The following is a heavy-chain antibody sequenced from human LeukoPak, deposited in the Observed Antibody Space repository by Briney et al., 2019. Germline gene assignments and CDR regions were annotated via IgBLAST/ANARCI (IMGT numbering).Heavy chain of an antibody. CDR1: GGTFSSYA. D-gene: IGHD3-10*01. CDR2: IIPIFGTA. Sequence: SVKVSCKASGGTFSSYAISWVRQAPGQGLEWMGGIIPIFGTANYAQKFQGRVTITTDESTGTAYMELSSLRSDDTAVYYCARLGLADYYGSGSYFIDYWGQGTLVTVSS. CDR3: ARLGLADYYGSGSYFIDY. V-gene: IGHV1-69*05. J-gene: IGHJ4*02.